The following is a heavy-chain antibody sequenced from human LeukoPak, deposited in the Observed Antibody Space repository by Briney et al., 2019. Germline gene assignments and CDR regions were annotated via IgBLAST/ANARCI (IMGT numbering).Heavy chain of an antibody. D-gene: IGHD3-10*01. Sequence: GGSLRLSCAVSGLTFSSYSMSWIRQTPGKGLEWVSYITSSGSYTNYADSVKGRFTISRDNAKNSLYLQMNSLSPEDTAVYYCARFMGSGSYTPDYWGQGTLVTVSS. CDR2: ITSSGSYT. CDR1: GLTFSSYS. J-gene: IGHJ4*02. V-gene: IGHV3-11*03. CDR3: ARFMGSGSYTPDY.